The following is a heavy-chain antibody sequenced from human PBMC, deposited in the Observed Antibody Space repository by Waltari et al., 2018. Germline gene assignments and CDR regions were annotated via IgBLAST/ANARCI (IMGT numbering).Heavy chain of an antibody. Sequence: EVQLVQSGGGFVEPGRSLRLSCTATRFTFDDYAVVWVRQAPGKGLQWVSLIRKKAYGGTTESAASVKGRFTISRDYSGSIVYLQMNSLKTEDTAVYYCTRWGSAATTKSDYWGQGTLVTVSS. V-gene: IGHV3-49*04. CDR1: RFTFDDYA. CDR2: IRKKAYGGTT. D-gene: IGHD4-17*01. CDR3: TRWGSAATTKSDY. J-gene: IGHJ4*02.